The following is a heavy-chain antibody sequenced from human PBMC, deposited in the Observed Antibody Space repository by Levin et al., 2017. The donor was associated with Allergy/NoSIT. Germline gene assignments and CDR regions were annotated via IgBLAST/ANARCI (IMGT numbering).Heavy chain of an antibody. CDR1: GGSFSGYY. CDR2: INHSGST. V-gene: IGHV4-34*01. J-gene: IGHJ4*02. CDR3: AARYDYGDYHVEY. Sequence: PSETLSLTCAVYGGSFSGYYWSWIRQPPGKGLEWIGEINHSGSTNYNPSLKSRVTISVDTSKNQFSLKLSSVTAADTAVYYCAARYDYGDYHVEYWGQGTLVTVSS. D-gene: IGHD4-17*01.